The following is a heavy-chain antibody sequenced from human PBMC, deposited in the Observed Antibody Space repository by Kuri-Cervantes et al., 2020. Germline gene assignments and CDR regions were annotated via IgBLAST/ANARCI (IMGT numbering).Heavy chain of an antibody. CDR2: ISYDGSNK. CDR3: ANYVRRSGYYYIEN. V-gene: IGHV3-30-3*01. Sequence: LSLTCAASGFTFSSYAMHWVRQAPGKGLEWVAVISYDGSNKYYADSVKGRFTISRDNSKNTLYLQMNSLRAEDTAVYYCANYVRRSGYYYIENWGQGTLVTVSS. CDR1: GFTFSSYA. D-gene: IGHD5-12*01. J-gene: IGHJ4*02.